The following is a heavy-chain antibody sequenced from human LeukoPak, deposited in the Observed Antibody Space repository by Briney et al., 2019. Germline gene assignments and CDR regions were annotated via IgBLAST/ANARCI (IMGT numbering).Heavy chain of an antibody. Sequence: PSQTLSLTCAVSGGSISSSSYYWGWIRQPPGTGLEWIGSIYYSGSTYYNPSLKSRVTISVDTSKNQFSLKLSSVTAADTAVYYCARRNKLRAVGATSFDYWGQGTLVTVSS. CDR3: ARRNKLRAVGATSFDY. D-gene: IGHD1-26*01. CDR2: IYYSGST. CDR1: GGSISSSSYY. V-gene: IGHV4-39*01. J-gene: IGHJ4*02.